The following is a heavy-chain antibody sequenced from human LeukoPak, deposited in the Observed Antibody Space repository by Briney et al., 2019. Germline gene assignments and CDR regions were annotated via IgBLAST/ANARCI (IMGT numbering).Heavy chain of an antibody. CDR2: VKSKTEGGTT. V-gene: IGHV3-15*01. CDR1: GFTFSNAW. CDR3: TSASDNFGDYVNY. D-gene: IGHD4-17*01. J-gene: IGHJ4*02. Sequence: GGSLRLSCAASGFTFSNAWMSWVRQAPGKGLEWVGRVKSKTEGGTTDYAAPVKGRFTISRDDSKNTLYLQMNSLKTEDTAVYYCTSASDNFGDYVNYWGQGTLVTVSS.